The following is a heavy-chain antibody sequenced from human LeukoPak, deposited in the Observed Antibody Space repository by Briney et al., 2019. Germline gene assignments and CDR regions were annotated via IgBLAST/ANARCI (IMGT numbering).Heavy chain of an antibody. V-gene: IGHV3-23*01. CDR1: GFAFSNHA. J-gene: IGHJ5*02. CDR3: ARGEAYDYGVLDA. CDR2: ISDTGKTA. Sequence: PGQSLRLSCEASGFAFSNHAMAWVRQAPGEGLQWASTISDTGKTAFYRYSVRVRFTISSAISNNNLFLQMEVLRVDDEVAYDCARGEAYDYGVLDAWGQGTLVSVFS. D-gene: IGHD4/OR15-4a*01.